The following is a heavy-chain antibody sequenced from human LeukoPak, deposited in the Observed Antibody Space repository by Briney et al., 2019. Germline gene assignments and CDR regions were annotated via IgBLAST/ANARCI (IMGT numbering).Heavy chain of an antibody. CDR1: GGSISSYS. D-gene: IGHD5-12*01. CDR3: VSSYGGYVLDY. V-gene: IGHV4-59*01. Sequence: SETLSLTCTVSGGSISSYSWNWIRQSPGKRLEWIGRVYHSGSINYNPSLKSRVTISVDTSKNQFSLNLSSVTAADTAVYYCVSSYGGYVLDYWGQGTLVIVSS. CDR2: VYHSGSI. J-gene: IGHJ4*02.